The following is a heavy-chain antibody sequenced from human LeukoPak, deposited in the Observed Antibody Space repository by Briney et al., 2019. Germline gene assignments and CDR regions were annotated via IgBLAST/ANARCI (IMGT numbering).Heavy chain of an antibody. V-gene: IGHV3-48*03. Sequence: HPGGSLRLSCAASGFTFSSYEMNWVRQAPGRGLEWVSYISTSGSTIYYADSVKGRFTISRDNAKNSLYLQMNSLRAEDTAVYYCAGRPTFDYWGQGTLVTVSS. CDR3: AGRPTFDY. CDR1: GFTFSSYE. J-gene: IGHJ4*02. CDR2: ISTSGSTI.